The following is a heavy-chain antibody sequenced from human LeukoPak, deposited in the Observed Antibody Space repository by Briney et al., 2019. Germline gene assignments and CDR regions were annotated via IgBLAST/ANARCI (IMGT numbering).Heavy chain of an antibody. J-gene: IGHJ4*02. CDR1: GFTFSNFW. CDR2: IKQDGREE. CDR3: ARDPPSH. D-gene: IGHD2-2*01. V-gene: IGHV3-7*05. Sequence: PGGSLRLSCTASGFTFSNFWMNWVRQAPGKGLEWVANIKQDGREENYVDSVKGRFTISRDNAKNSLYLQMNSLRAEDTAVYYCARDPPSHWGRGTLVTVSS.